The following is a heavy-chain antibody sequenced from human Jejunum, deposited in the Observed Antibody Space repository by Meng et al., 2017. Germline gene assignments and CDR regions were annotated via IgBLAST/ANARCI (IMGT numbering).Heavy chain of an antibody. Sequence: GESLKISCAASGFTFSSYAMSWVRQAPGRGLEWVSTITGGGGSTYYADSMKGRFTISRDNFKNTLYLQMNSLRAEDTAVYYCAPRPWLVWDFDYWGQGTLVTVSS. CDR1: GFTFSSYA. J-gene: IGHJ4*02. CDR2: ITGGGGST. CDR3: APRPWLVWDFDY. D-gene: IGHD6-19*01. V-gene: IGHV3-23*01.